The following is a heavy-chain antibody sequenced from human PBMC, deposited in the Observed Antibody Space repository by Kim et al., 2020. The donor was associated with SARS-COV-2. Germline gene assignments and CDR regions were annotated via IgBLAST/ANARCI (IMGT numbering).Heavy chain of an antibody. J-gene: IGHJ3*02. CDR3: ARDGELYSSGKDALVI. CDR2: IKQDGNKT. V-gene: IGHV3-7*01. D-gene: IGHD6-19*01. CDR1: GFTFSSYW. Sequence: GGSLRLSCAASGFTFSSYWMHWVRQAPGKGLEWVANIKQDGNKTYYVDSVKGRFTISRDNAKNSLYLQMNSLRDEDTAVYYCARDGELYSSGKDALVIWG.